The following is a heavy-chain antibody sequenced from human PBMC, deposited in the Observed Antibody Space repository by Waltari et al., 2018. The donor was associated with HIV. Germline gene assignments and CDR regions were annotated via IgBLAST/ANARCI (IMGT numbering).Heavy chain of an antibody. D-gene: IGHD3-10*01. CDR2: KKQGGSEK. J-gene: IGHJ4*02. V-gene: IGHV3-7*04. CDR1: GFTFSSYW. CDR3: ARGGFYGSGSKVN. Sequence: EVQLVESGGGLVQPGGSLRLSCAASGFTFSSYWMSWVRQAPGKGLGWGAKKKQGGSEKYYVDSGNGRFTISRDNAENSLYLQMNSLRAEDTAVYYCARGGFYGSGSKVNWGQGTLVTVSS.